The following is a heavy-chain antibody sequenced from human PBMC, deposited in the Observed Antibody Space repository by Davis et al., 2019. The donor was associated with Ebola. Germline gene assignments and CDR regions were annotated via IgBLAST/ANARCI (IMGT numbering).Heavy chain of an antibody. CDR1: GFTFSDYF. CDR2: ISNTGKTI. CDR3: ARGGYGSSVPDS. V-gene: IGHV3-11*01. Sequence: GESLKISCAASGFTFSDYFFIWIRQAPQQGLEWVSYISNTGKTIYYRDSVKGRFTISRDNAKNSLYLQMNSLRVEDTAFYHCARGGYGSSVPDSWGQGTLVTVSS. D-gene: IGHD3-10*01. J-gene: IGHJ4*02.